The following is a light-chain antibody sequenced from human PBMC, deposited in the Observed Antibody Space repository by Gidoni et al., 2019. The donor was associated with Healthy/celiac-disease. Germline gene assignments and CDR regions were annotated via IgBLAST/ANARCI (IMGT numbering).Light chain of an antibody. J-gene: IGKJ1*01. CDR3: KQRRNWPWT. V-gene: IGKV3-11*01. CDR2: DAS. Sequence: EIVFPQSPATLSLSPGERATLSCRASQSVSSYLAWYQQKPGQAPRLLIYDASNRATGIPARLSGSGSGTDFTLTISSLEPEDFAVYYCKQRRNWPWTFGQXTKVEIK. CDR1: QSVSSY.